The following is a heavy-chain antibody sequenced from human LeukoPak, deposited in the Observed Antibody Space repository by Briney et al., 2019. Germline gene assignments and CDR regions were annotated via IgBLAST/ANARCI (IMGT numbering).Heavy chain of an antibody. V-gene: IGHV3-23*01. CDR1: GFTFSSYA. CDR2: ISGSGGST. J-gene: IGHJ4*02. Sequence: GGSLRLSCAASGFTFSSYAMSWVRQAPGKGLEWVSAISGSGGSTYYADSVKGRFTISRDNSKNTLYLQMNSLRAEDTAVYYCAKGTYYYESSGYSFDYCGQGSLVTVSS. CDR3: AKGTYYYESSGYSFDY. D-gene: IGHD3-22*01.